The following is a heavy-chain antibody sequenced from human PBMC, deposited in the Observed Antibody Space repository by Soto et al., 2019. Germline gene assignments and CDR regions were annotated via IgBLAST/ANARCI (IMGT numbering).Heavy chain of an antibody. Sequence: QVQLVQSGAEVRKPGASVKVSCKASGYTFSNYGLSWVRQAPGQGLEWMGWISDYNGNTHYAQKFQGRLIMTTDTSTRPVYVELRSLTSDDTAVYFCAREGYYSGSGTYSPPRYYGMDVWGQGTTVTVSS. CDR1: GYTFSNYG. V-gene: IGHV1-18*01. CDR3: AREGYYSGSGTYSPPRYYGMDV. D-gene: IGHD3-10*01. J-gene: IGHJ6*02. CDR2: ISDYNGNT.